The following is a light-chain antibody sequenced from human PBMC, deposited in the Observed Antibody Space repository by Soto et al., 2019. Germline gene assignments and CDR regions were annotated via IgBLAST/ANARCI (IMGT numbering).Light chain of an antibody. V-gene: IGKV3-15*01. CDR1: PSVSGN. CDR2: GAS. Sequence: EIVMTQSPATLSVSPGERATLSCMASPSVSGNLAWYQQKPGQAPRLLIYGASTRATGIPARFSGSGSGTEFTLTISSLLSEDFAVYYCQKYNNWPPFTFGPGTKVDIK. CDR3: QKYNNWPPFT. J-gene: IGKJ3*01.